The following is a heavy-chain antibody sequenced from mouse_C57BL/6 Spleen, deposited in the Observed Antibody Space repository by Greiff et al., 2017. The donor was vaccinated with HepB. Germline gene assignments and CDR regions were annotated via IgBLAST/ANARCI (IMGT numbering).Heavy chain of an antibody. D-gene: IGHD1-1*01. CDR3: ASGPYYGSTYWYFDV. CDR1: GYTFTSYW. Sequence: VQLQQPGAELVRPGSSVKLSCKASGYTFTSYWMHWVKQRPIQGLEWIGNIDPSDSETHYNQKFKDKATLTVDKSSSTAYMQLSSLTSEDSAVYYCASGPYYGSTYWYFDVWGTGTTVTVSS. CDR2: IDPSDSET. J-gene: IGHJ1*03. V-gene: IGHV1-52*01.